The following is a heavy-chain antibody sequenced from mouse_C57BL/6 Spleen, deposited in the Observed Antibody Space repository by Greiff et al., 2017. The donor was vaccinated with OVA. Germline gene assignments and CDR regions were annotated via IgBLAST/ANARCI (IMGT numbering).Heavy chain of an antibody. CDR1: GFNIKDYY. CDR3: TRGYYDWYFDV. J-gene: IGHJ1*03. D-gene: IGHD2-3*01. CDR2: IDPEDGDT. Sequence: VQLQQSGAELVRPGASVKLSCTASGFNIKDYYMHWVQQRPEQGLEWIGRIDPEDGDTESAPKFQGKATRTADTSTNTAYLQLSSLTSEDTAVYYCTRGYYDWYFDVWGTGTTGTVSS. V-gene: IGHV14-1*01.